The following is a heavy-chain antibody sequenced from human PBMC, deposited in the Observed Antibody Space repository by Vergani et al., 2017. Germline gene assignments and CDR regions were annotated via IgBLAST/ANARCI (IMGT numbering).Heavy chain of an antibody. Sequence: QVQLVQSGAEVKKPGSSVKVSCKASGGTFSSYAISWVRQAPGQGLEWMGGIIPIFGTANYAQKFQGRVTITADESTSTDYMELSSMRSEDTAVYYSASAGSGITGLLGYYYYYMDVWGKGTTVTVSS. CDR1: GGTFSSYA. J-gene: IGHJ6*03. V-gene: IGHV1-69*01. CDR2: IIPIFGTA. CDR3: ASAGSGITGLLGYYYYYMDV. D-gene: IGHD1-20*01.